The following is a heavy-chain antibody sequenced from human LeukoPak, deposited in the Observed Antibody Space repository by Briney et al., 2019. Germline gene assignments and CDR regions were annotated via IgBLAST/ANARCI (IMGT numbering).Heavy chain of an antibody. Sequence: PSETLSLTCTVSGGSISSYYWSWIRQPPGKGLEWIGYIYYSGSTNYNPSLKSRVTISVDTSKNQFSLKLSSVTAADTAVYYCARRISRDYYYGMDVWGQGTTVIVSS. CDR2: IYYSGST. D-gene: IGHD3-10*01. V-gene: IGHV4-59*08. CDR1: GGSISSYY. CDR3: ARRISRDYYYGMDV. J-gene: IGHJ6*02.